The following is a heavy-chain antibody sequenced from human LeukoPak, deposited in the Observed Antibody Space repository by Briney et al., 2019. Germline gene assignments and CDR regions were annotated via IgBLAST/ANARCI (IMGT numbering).Heavy chain of an antibody. J-gene: IGHJ4*02. V-gene: IGHV3-23*01. CDR2: ISHTGGST. CDR1: GFTFSSCA. CDR3: AKANSGSYLDYFDS. Sequence: GGSLRLSCAASGFTFSSCAMSWVRQAPGRGLEGVSTISHTGGSTHYADSVKGRFTISRDNSKNTVYLQVNTVRADDTAVYYCAKANSGSYLDYFDSWGQGTLVTVSS. D-gene: IGHD1-26*01.